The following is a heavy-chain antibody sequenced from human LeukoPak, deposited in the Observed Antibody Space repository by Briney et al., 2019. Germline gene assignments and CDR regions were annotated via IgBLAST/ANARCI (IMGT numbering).Heavy chain of an antibody. CDR2: INHSGST. J-gene: IGHJ4*02. V-gene: IGHV4-34*01. CDR1: GGSFTGYY. Sequence: SGTLSLTCAVSGGSFTGYYWSWIRQPPGKGLEWIGEINHSGSTNYNPSLKSRVTISVDTSKNQFSLKLSSVTAADTAVYYCARGRRYAAAAGPRTFDYWGQGTLVTVSS. CDR3: ARGRRYAAAAGPRTFDY. D-gene: IGHD6-13*01.